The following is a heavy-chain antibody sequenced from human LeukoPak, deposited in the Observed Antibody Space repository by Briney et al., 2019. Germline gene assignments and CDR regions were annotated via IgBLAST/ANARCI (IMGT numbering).Heavy chain of an antibody. CDR2: ISSSSSYI. V-gene: IGHV3-21*01. CDR3: ARVDIVVVPAAMRGVGIDY. D-gene: IGHD2-2*03. CDR1: GFTFSSYN. Sequence: GGSLRLSCAASGFTFSSYNMNWVRQAPGKGLEWVSSISSSSSYIYYADSVKGRFTISRDNAKNSLYLQMNSLRAEDTAVYYCARVDIVVVPAAMRGVGIDYWGQGTLVTVSS. J-gene: IGHJ4*02.